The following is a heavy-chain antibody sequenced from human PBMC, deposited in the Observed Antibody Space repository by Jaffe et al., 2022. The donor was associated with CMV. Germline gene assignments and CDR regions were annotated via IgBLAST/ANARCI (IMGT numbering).Heavy chain of an antibody. J-gene: IGHJ6*02. Sequence: EVQLVESGGGLVQPGGSLRLSCAASGFTFSSYWMSWVRQAPGKGLEWVANIKQDGSEKYYVDSVKGRFTISRDNAKNSLYLQMNSLRAEDTAVYYCARSYSGYDLYYYYGMDVWGQGTTVTVSS. D-gene: IGHD5-12*01. CDR2: IKQDGSEK. V-gene: IGHV3-7*01. CDR3: ARSYSGYDLYYYYGMDV. CDR1: GFTFSSYW.